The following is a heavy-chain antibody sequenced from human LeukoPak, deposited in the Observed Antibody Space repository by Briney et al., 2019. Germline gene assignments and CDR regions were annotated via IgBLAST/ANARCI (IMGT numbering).Heavy chain of an antibody. CDR1: GGSISSYY. D-gene: IGHD3-9*01. CDR2: IYYSGST. CDR3: ARLTKYDDTWYADH. Sequence: SETLSLTCTVSGGSISSYYWSWIRQPPGKGLEWIGYIYYSGSTNYNPSLRSRVTISVDTSKNLFSLKLSSVTAADTAVYYCARLTKYDDTWYADHWGQGTLVTVSS. J-gene: IGHJ4*02. V-gene: IGHV4-59*08.